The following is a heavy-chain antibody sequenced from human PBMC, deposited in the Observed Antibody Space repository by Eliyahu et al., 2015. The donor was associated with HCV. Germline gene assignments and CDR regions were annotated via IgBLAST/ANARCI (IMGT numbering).Heavy chain of an antibody. J-gene: IGHJ5*02. CDR3: ASGGGGIAVAGTGGWFDP. Sequence: QVQLQESGPGLVKPSETLSLICTVSGGSITSYYWSWIRQPPGKGLEWIGYIHYSGSTNYXPSLKSRVTIXVDTSKNQXSLNLTSVTAADTAVYYCASGGGGIAVAGTGGWFDPWGQGTLVTVSS. CDR2: IHYSGST. D-gene: IGHD6-19*01. V-gene: IGHV4-59*01. CDR1: GGSITSYY.